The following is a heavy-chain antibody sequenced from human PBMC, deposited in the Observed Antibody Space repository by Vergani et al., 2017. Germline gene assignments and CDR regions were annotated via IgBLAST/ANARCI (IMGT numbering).Heavy chain of an antibody. CDR2: IFSNDEK. CDR3: ARIEVVVAGTLVDY. CDR1: GFSLSNARMG. D-gene: IGHD6-19*01. V-gene: IGHV2-26*01. Sequence: QVTLKESGPVLVKPTETLTLTCTVSGFSLSNARMGVSWIRQPPGKALEWLAHIFSNDEKSYSTSLKSRLTISKDTPKSQVVLTMTNMDPVDTATYYCARIEVVVAGTLVDYWGQGTLVTVSS. J-gene: IGHJ4*02.